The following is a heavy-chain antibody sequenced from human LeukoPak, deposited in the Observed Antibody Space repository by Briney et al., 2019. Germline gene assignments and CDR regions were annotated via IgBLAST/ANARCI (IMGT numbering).Heavy chain of an antibody. Sequence: SVKVSCKASGFTFTSSAMQWVRQARGQRLEWIGWIVVGSGNTNYAQKFQERVAITRDMSTSTAYMELSSLRSEDTAVYYCAADLDNWNYAAYWGQGTLVTVSS. CDR2: IVVGSGNT. V-gene: IGHV1-58*02. CDR1: GFTFTSSA. J-gene: IGHJ4*02. CDR3: AADLDNWNYAAY. D-gene: IGHD1-7*01.